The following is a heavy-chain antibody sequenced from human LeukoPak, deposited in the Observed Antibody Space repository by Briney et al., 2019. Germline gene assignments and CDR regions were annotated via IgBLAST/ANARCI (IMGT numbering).Heavy chain of an antibody. V-gene: IGHV1-18*01. CDR1: GYTFTSYG. Sequence: ASVKVSCKASGYTFTSYGISWVRPAPGQGLEWMGWISAYNGNTNYAQKLQGRVTMTTDTSTSTAYMELRSLRSDDTAVYYCARDASGYDTYYYYMDVWGKGTTVTVSS. J-gene: IGHJ6*03. CDR3: ARDASGYDTYYYYMDV. D-gene: IGHD5-12*01. CDR2: ISAYNGNT.